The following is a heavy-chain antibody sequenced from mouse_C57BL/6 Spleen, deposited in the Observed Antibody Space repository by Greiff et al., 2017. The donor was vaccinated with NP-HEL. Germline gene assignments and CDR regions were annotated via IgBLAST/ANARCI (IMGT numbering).Heavy chain of an antibody. CDR3: ARGYYGSSYYAMDY. J-gene: IGHJ4*01. CDR1: GYTFTSYW. CDR2: INPSSGYT. D-gene: IGHD1-1*01. V-gene: IGHV1-7*01. Sequence: LVESGAELAKPGASVKLSCKASGYTFTSYWMHWVKQRPGQGLEWIGYINPSSGYTKYNQKFKDKATLTADKSSSTAYMQLSSLTYEDSAVYYCARGYYGSSYYAMDYWGQGTSVTGSS.